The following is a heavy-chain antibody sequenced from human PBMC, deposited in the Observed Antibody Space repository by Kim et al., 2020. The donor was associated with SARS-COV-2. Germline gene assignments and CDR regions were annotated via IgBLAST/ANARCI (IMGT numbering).Heavy chain of an antibody. D-gene: IGHD6-13*01. CDR1: GFTFSSYG. V-gene: IGHV3-33*06. CDR3: AKERQQLVYHVWYYYYDMDV. CDR2: IWYDGSNK. J-gene: IGHJ6*02. Sequence: GGSLRLSCAASGFTFSSYGMHWVRQAPGKGLEWVAVIWYDGSNKYYADSVKGRFTISRDNSKNTLYLQMNSLRAEDTAVYYCAKERQQLVYHVWYYYYDMDVWGQGTTVTVSS.